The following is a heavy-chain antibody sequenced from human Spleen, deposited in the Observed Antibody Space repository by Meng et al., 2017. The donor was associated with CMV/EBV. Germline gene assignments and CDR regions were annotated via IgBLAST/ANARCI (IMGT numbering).Heavy chain of an antibody. CDR3: ARFPVGATARHY. CDR1: GYTFTGYY. J-gene: IGHJ4*02. CDR2: INPNSGGT. V-gene: IGHV1-2*02. Sequence: ASVKVSCKASGYTFTGYYMHWVRQAPGQGLEWMGWINPNSGGTNYAQKFQGRVTMTRDTSISTAYMELNRLRSDDTAVYYCARFPVGATARHYWGQGTLVTVS. D-gene: IGHD1-26*01.